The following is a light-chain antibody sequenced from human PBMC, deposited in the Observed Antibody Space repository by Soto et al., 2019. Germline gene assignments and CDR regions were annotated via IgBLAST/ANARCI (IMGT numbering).Light chain of an antibody. J-gene: IGKJ1*01. CDR1: QSVADSY. Sequence: EVVLTQSPGTLSLSPGERATLSCRASQSVADSYLAWYQQKPGRAPRLLFYAPTRRATGIPDRFSGSGSGTDFTLTISTLEPDDFAVYYCHHFGSSPETFGQGTKVE. CDR3: HHFGSSPET. CDR2: APT. V-gene: IGKV3-20*01.